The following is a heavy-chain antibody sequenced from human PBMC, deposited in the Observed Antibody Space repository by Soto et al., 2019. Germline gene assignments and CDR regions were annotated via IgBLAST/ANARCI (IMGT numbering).Heavy chain of an antibody. V-gene: IGHV5-51*01. CDR1: GCSFTNYW. CDR2: IYPGDSDI. D-gene: IGHD3-22*01. CDR3: ARTSHYDSSGYYDAFDV. Sequence: GESLKISCKGSGCSFTNYWIGWVRQMPGKGLEWMGIIYPGDSDIRFSPSFQGQVTISADKSINTAYLQWSSLMASDTAMYYCARTSHYDSSGYYDAFDVWGQGTMVTVSS. J-gene: IGHJ3*01.